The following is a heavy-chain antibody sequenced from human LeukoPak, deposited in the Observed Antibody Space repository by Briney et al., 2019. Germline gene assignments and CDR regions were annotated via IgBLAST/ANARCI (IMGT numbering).Heavy chain of an antibody. D-gene: IGHD2-8*02. J-gene: IGHJ3*02. CDR3: ARDAYCTGGKCHRAFDI. CDR1: EFTFRNYN. V-gene: IGHV3-21*01. Sequence: GGSLRLSCAASEFTFRNYNMNWVRQAPGKGLEWVSSISKSSTYIYYADSVKGRFTISRDNAKKTLYLQMSSLRVEDTAVYYCARDAYCTGGKCHRAFDIWGQGTMVTVSP. CDR2: ISKSSTYI.